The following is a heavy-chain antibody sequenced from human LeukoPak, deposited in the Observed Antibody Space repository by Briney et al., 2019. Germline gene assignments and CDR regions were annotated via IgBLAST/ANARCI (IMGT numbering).Heavy chain of an antibody. V-gene: IGHV4-61*02. J-gene: IGHJ3*02. CDR2: IYTSGST. CDR1: GGSISSGSYY. Sequence: SQTLSLTCTVSGGSISSGSYYWSWIRQPAGKGLEWIGRIYTSGSTNYNPSLKSRVTISVDTSKNQFSLKLSSVTAADTAVYYCARGFGYDFWSGNDAFDIWGQGTMVTVSS. CDR3: ARGFGYDFWSGNDAFDI. D-gene: IGHD3-3*01.